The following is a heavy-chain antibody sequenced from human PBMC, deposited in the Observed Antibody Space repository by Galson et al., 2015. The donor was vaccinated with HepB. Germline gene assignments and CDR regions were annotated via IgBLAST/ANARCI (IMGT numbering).Heavy chain of an antibody. CDR1: GFTFSSYG. J-gene: IGHJ4*02. D-gene: IGHD3-22*01. CDR2: IWYDGSNK. CDR3: ARDHYYDSSGYYVY. V-gene: IGHV3-33*01. Sequence: SLRLSCAASGFTFSSYGMHWVRQAPGKGLEWVAVIWYDGSNKYYADSVKGRFTISRDNSKNTLYLQMNSLRAEDTAVYYCARDHYYDSSGYYVYWGQGTLVTVSS.